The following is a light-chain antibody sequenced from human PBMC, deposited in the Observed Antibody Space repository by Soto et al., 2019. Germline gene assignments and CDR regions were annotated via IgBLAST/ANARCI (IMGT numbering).Light chain of an antibody. CDR2: GAS. CDR3: QQYHNSPPT. V-gene: IGKV3-20*01. J-gene: IGKJ1*01. CDR1: QTLTSNY. Sequence: EIVLTQSPGTLSLSPGERATLSCRASQTLTSNYVAWYQQKPGQAPRLLIYGASIRATGIPDNFSGSGSGTDFTLTISRLEPEDLAVFYCQQYHNSPPTFGQGTKVEIK.